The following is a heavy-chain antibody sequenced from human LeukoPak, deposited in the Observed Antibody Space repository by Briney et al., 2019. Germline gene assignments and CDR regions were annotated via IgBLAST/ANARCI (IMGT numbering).Heavy chain of an antibody. CDR1: GFTFSSYS. CDR2: INQDGTEK. Sequence: GGSLRLSCAASGFTFSSYSMNWVRQAPGKGLEWVANINQDGTEKYYVDSVKGRFTISRDNAKNSLYLQMNTLRVEDTAIYYCVRVALYYYDSESYYFFEHWGQGTPVTASS. CDR3: VRVALYYYDSESYYFFEH. D-gene: IGHD3-10*01. V-gene: IGHV3-7*01. J-gene: IGHJ4*02.